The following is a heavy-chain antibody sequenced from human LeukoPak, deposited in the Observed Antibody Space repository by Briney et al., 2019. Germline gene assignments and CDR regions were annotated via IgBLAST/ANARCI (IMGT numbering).Heavy chain of an antibody. J-gene: IGHJ5*02. CDR3: ARANYYDSSGYYFP. CDR1: GGSISSSNW. Sequence: PSETLSLTCAVSGGSISSSNWWSWVRQPPGKGLEWIGEIYHSGSTYYNPSLKSRVTISVDTSKNQFSLKLSSVTAADTAVYYCARANYYDSSGYYFPWGQGTLVTVSS. CDR2: IYHSGST. V-gene: IGHV4-4*02. D-gene: IGHD3-22*01.